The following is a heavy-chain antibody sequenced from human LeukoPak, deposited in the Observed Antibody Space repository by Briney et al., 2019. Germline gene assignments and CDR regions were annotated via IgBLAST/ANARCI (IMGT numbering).Heavy chain of an antibody. Sequence: ASVKVSCKASGYSFADYYMHWVRQAPGQGLEWMGWIKPNSGGTRSAQKFQGRVTMTRDTSISTAYMELSRLRSDDTAVYYCARAEHSGSYLNFDYWGQGTLVTVSS. CDR2: IKPNSGGT. CDR1: GYSFADYY. V-gene: IGHV1-2*02. J-gene: IGHJ4*02. CDR3: ARAEHSGSYLNFDY. D-gene: IGHD1-26*01.